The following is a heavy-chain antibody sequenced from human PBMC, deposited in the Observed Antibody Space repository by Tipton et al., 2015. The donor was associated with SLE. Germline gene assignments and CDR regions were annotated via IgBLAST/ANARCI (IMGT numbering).Heavy chain of an antibody. D-gene: IGHD2-21*01. CDR1: GGSISSGSYY. J-gene: IGHJ3*02. V-gene: IGHV4-61*02. Sequence: TLSLTCTVSGGSISSGSYYWSWIRQPAGKGLEWIGRIYTSGSTNYNPSLKSRVTISVDTSKNQFSLKLSSVTAAATAVYYCARDIGGRGGDCYAFDIWGQGTMVTVSS. CDR3: ARDIGGRGGDCYAFDI. CDR2: IYTSGST.